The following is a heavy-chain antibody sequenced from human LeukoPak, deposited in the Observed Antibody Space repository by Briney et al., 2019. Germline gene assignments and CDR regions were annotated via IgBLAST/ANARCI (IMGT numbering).Heavy chain of an antibody. Sequence: GGSLRLSCAASGFTFSSYWMSWVRQAPGKGLEWVANIKQDGSEEYYVDSVEGRFTISRDNAKDSLYLQMNSLRAEDTAVYYCARDAVGATVFDYWGQGNLVTVSP. D-gene: IGHD1-26*01. J-gene: IGHJ4*02. V-gene: IGHV3-7*05. CDR3: ARDAVGATVFDY. CDR2: IKQDGSEE. CDR1: GFTFSSYW.